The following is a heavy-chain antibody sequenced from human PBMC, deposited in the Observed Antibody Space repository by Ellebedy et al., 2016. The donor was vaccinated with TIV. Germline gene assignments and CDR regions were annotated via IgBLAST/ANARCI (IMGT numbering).Heavy chain of an antibody. CDR3: ARTRSTALITAEPYYFDY. CDR2: IIPIFGTA. J-gene: IGHJ4*02. D-gene: IGHD1-14*01. Sequence: AASVKVSCKASGGTFSSYAISWVRQAPGQGLEWMGGIIPIFGTANYAQKFQGRVTITADESTSTAYMKLSSLRSEDTAVYYCARTRSTALITAEPYYFDYWGQGTLVTVSS. CDR1: GGTFSSYA. V-gene: IGHV1-69*13.